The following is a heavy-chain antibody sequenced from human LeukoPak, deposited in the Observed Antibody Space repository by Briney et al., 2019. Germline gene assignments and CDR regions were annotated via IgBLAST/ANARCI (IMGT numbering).Heavy chain of an antibody. CDR3: AREHSGWYGGYNWFDP. D-gene: IGHD6-19*01. V-gene: IGHV3-7*01. CDR2: IKQDGSEK. J-gene: IGHJ5*02. CDR1: GGSFSGYY. Sequence: QPSETLSLTCAVYGGSFSGYYWSWIRQPPGKGLEWVANIKQDGSEKYYVDSVKGRFTISRDNAKNSLYLQMNSLRAEDTAVYYCAREHSGWYGGYNWFDPWGQGTLVTVSS.